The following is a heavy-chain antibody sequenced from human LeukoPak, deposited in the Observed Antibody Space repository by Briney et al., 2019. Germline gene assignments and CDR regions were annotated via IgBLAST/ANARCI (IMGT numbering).Heavy chain of an antibody. CDR2: IKQDGSKK. CDR1: GFPFSSYW. D-gene: IGHD5-24*01. Sequence: PGGSLRLPCVASGFPFSSYWMTWVRQAPGKGLKWVANIKQDGSKKSYVDSVKGRFTISRDNAKNSLYLQMNSLRAEDTAIYYCTRVGYIDEGVDYWGQGTLVTVSS. V-gene: IGHV3-7*04. CDR3: TRVGYIDEGVDY. J-gene: IGHJ4*02.